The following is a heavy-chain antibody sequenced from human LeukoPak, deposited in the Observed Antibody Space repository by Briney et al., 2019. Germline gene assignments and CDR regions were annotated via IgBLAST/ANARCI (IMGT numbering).Heavy chain of an antibody. J-gene: IGHJ4*02. CDR2: IRSSSSTI. CDR1: GFTFSNYN. Sequence: RSGGSLRLSCAASGFTFSNYNMNWVRQAPGKGLEWVSYIRSSSSTIYYADSVKGRFTISRDNAKNSLYLQMNSLRAEDTAVYYCARDRGGADDFWSGYYTGYFDYWGQGTLVTVSS. CDR3: ARDRGGADDFWSGYYTGYFDY. V-gene: IGHV3-48*01. D-gene: IGHD3-3*01.